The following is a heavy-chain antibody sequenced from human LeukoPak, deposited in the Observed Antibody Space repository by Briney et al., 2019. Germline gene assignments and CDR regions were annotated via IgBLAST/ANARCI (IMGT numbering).Heavy chain of an antibody. D-gene: IGHD6-13*01. V-gene: IGHV3-30*02. J-gene: IGHJ6*03. Sequence: GGSLRLSCAASGFTFSSYGMHWVRQAPGKGLEWVAFIRYDGSNKYYADSVKGRFTISRDNSKNTLYLQMNSLRAEDTAVYYCAKDRLAAAGDYYYYYMDVWGKGTTVTVSS. CDR2: IRYDGSNK. CDR1: GFTFSSYG. CDR3: AKDRLAAAGDYYYYYMDV.